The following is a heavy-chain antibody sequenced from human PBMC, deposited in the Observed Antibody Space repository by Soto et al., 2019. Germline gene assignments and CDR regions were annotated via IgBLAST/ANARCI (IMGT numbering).Heavy chain of an antibody. J-gene: IGHJ6*03. CDR2: SRNKANSYTT. CDR3: AGSFHHYYYMDV. Sequence: GSLRLSCAASGFTFIDHYLDWVRQAPGKGLEWVGRSRNKANSYTTEYAASVKGRFTISRDDSNNSVYLQMNSLKTEDTAVYYCAGSFHHYYYMDVWGKGTTVTVSS. CDR1: GFTFIDHY. V-gene: IGHV3-72*01.